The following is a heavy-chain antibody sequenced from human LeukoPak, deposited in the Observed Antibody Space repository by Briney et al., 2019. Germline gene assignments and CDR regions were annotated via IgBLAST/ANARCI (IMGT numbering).Heavy chain of an antibody. D-gene: IGHD1-26*01. Sequence: SVKVSCKASGGTFSSYAITWVRQAPGQGLERMGGIIPIFSTADYAQKFQGRVTITADESTSTAYMELSSLRSEDTAVYYCARGQEVGATVFRFDYWGQGTLVTVSS. CDR2: IIPIFSTA. J-gene: IGHJ4*02. CDR3: ARGQEVGATVFRFDY. V-gene: IGHV1-69*13. CDR1: GGTFSSYA.